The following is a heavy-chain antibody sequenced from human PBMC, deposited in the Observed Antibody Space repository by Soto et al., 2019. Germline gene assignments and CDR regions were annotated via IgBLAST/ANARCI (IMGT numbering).Heavy chain of an antibody. J-gene: IGHJ3*02. CDR1: GYTFTSYG. D-gene: IGHD3-10*01. CDR2: ISAYNGNT. V-gene: IGHV1-18*01. Sequence: QVQLVQSGAEVKKPGASVKVSCKASGYTFTSYGISWVRQAPGQGLEWMGWISAYNGNTNYAQKLQGRVTMTTDTSTRTAYMELRSLRSDDTAVYYCAGEGSWSYYGSGPSAFDIWGQGTMVTVSS. CDR3: AGEGSWSYYGSGPSAFDI.